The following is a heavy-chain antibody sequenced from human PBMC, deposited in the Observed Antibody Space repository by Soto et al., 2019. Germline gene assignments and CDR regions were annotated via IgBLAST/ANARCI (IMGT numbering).Heavy chain of an antibody. J-gene: IGHJ4*02. CDR1: GFTFSSYA. Sequence: EVQLLESGGGLVQPGGSLRLSCAASGFTFSSYAMSWVRQAPGKGLEWVSAISGSGGSTYYADSVKGRFTISRDNSKNTLNLQMNSLRAEDTAVYYSAKDWAPFTRITIFGVVSLDYWGQGALVLVS. V-gene: IGHV3-23*01. D-gene: IGHD3-3*01. CDR3: AKDWAPFTRITIFGVVSLDY. CDR2: ISGSGGST.